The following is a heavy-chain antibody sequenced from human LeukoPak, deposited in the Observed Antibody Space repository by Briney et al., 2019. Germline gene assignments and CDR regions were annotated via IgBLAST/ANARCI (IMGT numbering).Heavy chain of an antibody. D-gene: IGHD4-23*01. CDR2: ISSSGSTI. V-gene: IGHV3-48*03. J-gene: IGHJ6*02. Sequence: GGSLRLSCAASGFTFSSYEVNWVRQASGKGLEWVSYISSSGSTIYYADSVKGRFTISRDNAKNSLYLQMNSLRAEDTAVYYCARETVVTHYYYGMDVWGQGTTVTVSS. CDR1: GFTFSSYE. CDR3: ARETVVTHYYYGMDV.